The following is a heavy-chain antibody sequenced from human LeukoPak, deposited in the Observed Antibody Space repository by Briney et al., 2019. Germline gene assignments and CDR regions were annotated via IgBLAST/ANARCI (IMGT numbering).Heavy chain of an antibody. J-gene: IGHJ5*02. Sequence: ASVKVSCKASGGTFSSYAISWVRHAPGQGLEWMGGIIPIFGTANYAQKFQGRVTITTDESTSTAYMELSSLRSEDTAVYYCARVPSYGYNWFDPWGQGTLVTVSS. CDR1: GGTFSSYA. D-gene: IGHD5-18*01. V-gene: IGHV1-69*05. CDR2: IIPIFGTA. CDR3: ARVPSYGYNWFDP.